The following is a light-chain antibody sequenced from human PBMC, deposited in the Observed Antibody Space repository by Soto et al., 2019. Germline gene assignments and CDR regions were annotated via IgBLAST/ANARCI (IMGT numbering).Light chain of an antibody. Sequence: QSVLPQPPSASGTPGQRVTISCSGSSSNIGSNTVNWYQQLPGTAPKLLMYSNNQRPSGVPDRFSSSKSGTSASLAISGLQSEDEADYYCAAWDDSLNGFYVFGTGTKVTVL. J-gene: IGLJ1*01. CDR1: SSNIGSNT. CDR2: SNN. CDR3: AAWDDSLNGFYV. V-gene: IGLV1-44*01.